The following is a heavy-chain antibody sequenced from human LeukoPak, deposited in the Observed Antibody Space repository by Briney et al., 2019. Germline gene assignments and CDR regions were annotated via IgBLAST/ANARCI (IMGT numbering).Heavy chain of an antibody. Sequence: SETLSLTCTVSGGSISSSSYYWGWIRQPPGQGLEWIGSIYYSGSTYYNPSLKSRVTISVDTSKNQFSLKLSSVTAADTAVYYCARRGSGYYRGQYYFDYWGQGTLVTVSS. CDR3: ARRGSGYYRGQYYFDY. CDR1: GGSISSSSYY. J-gene: IGHJ4*02. D-gene: IGHD3-3*01. CDR2: IYYSGST. V-gene: IGHV4-39*07.